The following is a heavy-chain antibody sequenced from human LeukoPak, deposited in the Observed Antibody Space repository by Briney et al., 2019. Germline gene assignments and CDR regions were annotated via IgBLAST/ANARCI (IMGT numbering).Heavy chain of an antibody. Sequence: PSETLSLTCPVSGGSISSYYWSWTRQPAGKGLEWIGRIYTSGSTNYNPSLKSRVTMSVDTSKNQFSLKLSSVTAADTAVYYCASSIAARPYYFDYWGQGTLVTVSS. CDR2: IYTSGST. CDR3: ASSIAARPYYFDY. V-gene: IGHV4-4*07. CDR1: GGSISSYY. J-gene: IGHJ4*02. D-gene: IGHD6-6*01.